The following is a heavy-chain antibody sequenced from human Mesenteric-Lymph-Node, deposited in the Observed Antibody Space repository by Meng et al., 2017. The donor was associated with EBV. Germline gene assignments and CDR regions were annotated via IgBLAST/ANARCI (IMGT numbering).Heavy chain of an antibody. V-gene: IGHV1-46*01. J-gene: IGHJ4*02. CDR2: INPSDGTT. CDR3: ARDRGDASGFDY. D-gene: IGHD1-26*01. CDR1: GYRFTAYY. Sequence: QVQLVPAGAEVKKPGASVKVSCKASGYRFTAYYRQWVRQAPGQGLEWMGVINPSDGTTTYAQKFQGRVTMTWDTSTNTLYMVLSSLRSDDMAVYFCARDRGDASGFDYWGQGTLVTVPQ.